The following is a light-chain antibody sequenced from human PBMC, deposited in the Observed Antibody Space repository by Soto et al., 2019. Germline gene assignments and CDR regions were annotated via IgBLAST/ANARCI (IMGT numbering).Light chain of an antibody. CDR3: QQYDNLPQT. CDR1: QSLSSKY. Sequence: EIVLTQSPGTLSLSPGERATLSCRASQSLSSKYLAWYQQRPGQAPRLLIYDTSIRATGIPERFSGSGSGTDLTLTIGILEPEDFAMYYCQQYDNLPQTFGPGTKVDIK. V-gene: IGKV3-20*01. J-gene: IGKJ3*01. CDR2: DTS.